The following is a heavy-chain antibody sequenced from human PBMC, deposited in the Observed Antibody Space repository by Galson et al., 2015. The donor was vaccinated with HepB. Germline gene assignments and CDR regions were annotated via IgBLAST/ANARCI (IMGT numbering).Heavy chain of an antibody. CDR1: GYIFTDYY. Sequence: SVKVSCKASGYIFTDYYMHWVRQAPGQGLEWMGRINPNSGDTNYAQKFQGRVTMIRDTSSSTAYMELSSLRSDDTAAYYCARSHLKYYFDYWGPGTLVTVSS. V-gene: IGHV1-2*06. CDR3: ARSHLKYYFDY. J-gene: IGHJ4*02. CDR2: INPNSGDT.